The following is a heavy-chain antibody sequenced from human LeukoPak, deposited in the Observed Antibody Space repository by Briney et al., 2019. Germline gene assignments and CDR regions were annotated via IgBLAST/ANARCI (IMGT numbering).Heavy chain of an antibody. Sequence: SETLSLTCTVSGGSISSYYWSWIRQPPGKGLEWIGYIYNSGSTNYNPSLKSRVTISVDTSKNQFSLKLSSVTAADTAVYYCARLPDLRWYHDYWGQGTLVTVSS. CDR2: IYNSGST. CDR3: ARLPDLRWYHDY. J-gene: IGHJ4*02. CDR1: GGSISSYY. V-gene: IGHV4-59*08. D-gene: IGHD4-23*01.